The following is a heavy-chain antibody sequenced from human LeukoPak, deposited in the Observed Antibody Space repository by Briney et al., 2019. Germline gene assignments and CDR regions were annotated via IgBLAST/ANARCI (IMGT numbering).Heavy chain of an antibody. V-gene: IGHV1-2*06. J-gene: IGHJ4*02. CDR3: ARDQNDYGDYNY. Sequence: GASVKASCKASGYTFTGYYMHWVRQAPGQELEWMGRINPNSGGSNYAQKFQGRVTMTRDTSISTVYMELNRLRPDDTAIYYCARDQNDYGDYNYWGQGTLVTVSS. CDR1: GYTFTGYY. CDR2: INPNSGGS. D-gene: IGHD4-17*01.